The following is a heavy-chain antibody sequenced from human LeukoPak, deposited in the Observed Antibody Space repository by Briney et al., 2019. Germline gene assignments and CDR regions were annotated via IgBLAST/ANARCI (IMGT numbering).Heavy chain of an antibody. CDR1: GGSISSYY. Sequence: SETLSLTCTVSGGSISSYYWSWIRQPPGKGLECIGYINYSGSTKYNPSLKSRVTISVDTSRNQFSLEVSSVTAADTAVYYCARRSTYYYDSSGYYQIFDYWGQGTLVTVSS. V-gene: IGHV4-59*08. CDR3: ARRSTYYYDSSGYYQIFDY. D-gene: IGHD3-22*01. J-gene: IGHJ4*02. CDR2: INYSGST.